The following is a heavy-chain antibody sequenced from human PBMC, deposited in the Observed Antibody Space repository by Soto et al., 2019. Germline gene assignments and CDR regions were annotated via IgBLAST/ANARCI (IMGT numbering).Heavy chain of an antibody. J-gene: IGHJ4*02. CDR2: IIPIFGTS. V-gene: IGHV1-69*13. D-gene: IGHD3-22*01. CDR1: GGTFSSYA. CDR3: ASWYYYDSSDYNNCSER. Sequence: ASVKVSCKPSGGTFSSYAISWVRQVPGQGLEWMGGIIPIFGTSNYAQKFQGRVTITADESTSTAYMELSSLRSEDTAVYYCASWYYYDSSDYNNCSERWGKRILVIASS.